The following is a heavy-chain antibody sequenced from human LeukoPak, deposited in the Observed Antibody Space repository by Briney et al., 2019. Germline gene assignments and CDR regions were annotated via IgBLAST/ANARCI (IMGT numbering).Heavy chain of an antibody. D-gene: IGHD3-16*01. J-gene: IGHJ6*02. V-gene: IGHV3-48*03. CDR2: ISSSGSTI. CDR1: GFTFSSYE. Sequence: PGGSLRLSCAASGFTFSSYEMNWVRQAPGKGLEWVSYISSSGSTIYYADSVKGRFTISRDNAKNSLYLQMNSLRAEDTAAYYCARAGGGYYYYYYGMDVWGQGTTVTVSS. CDR3: ARAGGGYYYYYYGMDV.